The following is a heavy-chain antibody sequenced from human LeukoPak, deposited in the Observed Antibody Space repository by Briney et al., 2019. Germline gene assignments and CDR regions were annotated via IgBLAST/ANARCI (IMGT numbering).Heavy chain of an antibody. CDR1: GFTFSGYW. D-gene: IGHD3-10*01. Sequence: GGSLRLSCAASGFTFSGYWMSWVRQAPGKGLEWVANIKQDGSEKYYVDSVKGRFTISRDNSKNTLYLQMNSLRAEDTAVYYCAWGSGSYDYWGQGTLVTVSS. CDR3: AWGSGSYDY. CDR2: IKQDGSEK. J-gene: IGHJ4*02. V-gene: IGHV3-7*03.